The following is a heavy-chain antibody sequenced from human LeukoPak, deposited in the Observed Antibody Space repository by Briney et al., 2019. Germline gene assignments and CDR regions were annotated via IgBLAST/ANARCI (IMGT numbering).Heavy chain of an antibody. V-gene: IGHV3-7*05. CDR1: GFTFSNYR. CDR3: GVYSSSWHDY. J-gene: IGHJ4*02. D-gene: IGHD6-13*01. CDR2: IIQDGSAK. Sequence: GGSLRLSCVASGFTFSNYRMSWVRQAPGKGLVWVANIIQDGSAKNYVDSEKGRFTISRDNAKNTLYLQMNSLRAEDTAVYYCGVYSSSWHDYWGQGTLVTVSS.